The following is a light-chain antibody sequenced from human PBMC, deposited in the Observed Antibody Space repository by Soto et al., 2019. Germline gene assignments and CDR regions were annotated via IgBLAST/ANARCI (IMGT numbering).Light chain of an antibody. Sequence: QSALTQPASVSGSPGQSITISCTGTSSGVGGYHYVSWYQQHPGKAPNLMIYEVSNRPSGFSNRFSGSSSGNTASLTISGLQAEDEADYYCSLYTNGGTLVVFGGGTQLTVL. CDR1: SSGVGGYHY. V-gene: IGLV2-14*01. CDR3: SLYTNGGTLVV. J-gene: IGLJ2*01. CDR2: EVS.